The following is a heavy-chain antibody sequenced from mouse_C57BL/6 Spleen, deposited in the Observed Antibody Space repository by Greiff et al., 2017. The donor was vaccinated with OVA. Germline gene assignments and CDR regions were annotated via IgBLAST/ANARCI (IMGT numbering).Heavy chain of an antibody. Sequence: EVKVEESGGGLVQPGESLKLSCESNEYEFPSHDMSWVRKTPEKRLELVAAINSDGGSTYYPDTMERRFIIARDNTKKTLYLQMSSLRSEDTALYYCARRGTGYWYFDVWGTGTTVTVSS. CDR1: EYEFPSHD. CDR2: INSDGGST. D-gene: IGHD3-1*01. CDR3: ARRGTGYWYFDV. J-gene: IGHJ1*03. V-gene: IGHV5-2*03.